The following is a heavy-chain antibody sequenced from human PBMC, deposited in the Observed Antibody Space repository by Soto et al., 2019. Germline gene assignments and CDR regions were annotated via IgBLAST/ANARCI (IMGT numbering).Heavy chain of an antibody. J-gene: IGHJ4*02. CDR1: GFTFDDYA. V-gene: IGHV3-9*01. CDR3: ARDYSSYGPFDY. CDR2: ISWNSGRI. D-gene: IGHD5-18*01. Sequence: PGGSLRLSCAASGFTFDDYAMYWVRQVPGKGLEWVSGISWNSGRIGYADSVKGRFTISRDNAKNSLYLQMNSLRAEDTAVYYCARDYSSYGPFDYWGQGTLVTVSS.